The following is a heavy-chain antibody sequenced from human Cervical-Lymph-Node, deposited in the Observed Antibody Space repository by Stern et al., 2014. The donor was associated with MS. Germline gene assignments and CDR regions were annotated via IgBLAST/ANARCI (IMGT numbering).Heavy chain of an antibody. J-gene: IGHJ6*02. CDR2: IYSGGTI. V-gene: IGHV3-66*01. D-gene: IGHD7-27*01. Sequence: EVQLVESGGGLVQPGGSLRLSCAASGLSVSTNYMRWVRQAPGKGLEWVSVIYSGGTIYYADSVRGRFTISRDNSKNTLYLQMNSLRAEDTAVYYCARDRMFPGDVEGGMDVWGQGTTVTVSS. CDR1: GLSVSTNY. CDR3: ARDRMFPGDVEGGMDV.